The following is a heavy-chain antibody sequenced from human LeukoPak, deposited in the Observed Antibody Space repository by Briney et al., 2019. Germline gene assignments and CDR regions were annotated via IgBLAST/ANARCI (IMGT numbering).Heavy chain of an antibody. CDR2: INPNSGGT. CDR1: GYTFTGNH. Sequence: ASVKVSRKASGYTFTGNHMHWVRRAPGQGLEWMGWINPNSGGTNYAQKFQGRVIMTRDTSISTAYMELSRLGSDDTAVYYCARGGSTDSIHSCGGNCYFLDYWGQGTLVTVSS. J-gene: IGHJ4*02. V-gene: IGHV1-2*02. D-gene: IGHD2-21*02. CDR3: ARGGSTDSIHSCGGNCYFLDY.